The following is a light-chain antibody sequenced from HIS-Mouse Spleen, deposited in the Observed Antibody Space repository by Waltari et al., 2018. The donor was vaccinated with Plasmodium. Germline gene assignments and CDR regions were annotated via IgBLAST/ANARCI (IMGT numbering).Light chain of an antibody. Sequence: EIVLTQSPATLSLSPGERATLSCRASQSVSSYLAWYQQKPGQAPRLLIYGASSRATGIPDRFIGSGSGTDFTLTISRLEPEDFAVYYCQQYGSSPRTFGQGTKVEIK. CDR2: GAS. CDR3: QQYGSSPRT. CDR1: QSVSSY. J-gene: IGKJ1*01. V-gene: IGKV3-20*01.